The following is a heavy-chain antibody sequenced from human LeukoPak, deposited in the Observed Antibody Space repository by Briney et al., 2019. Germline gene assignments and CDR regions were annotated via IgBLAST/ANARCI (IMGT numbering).Heavy chain of an antibody. J-gene: IGHJ4*02. CDR1: GGTFTSYA. CDR3: ASLVGATVTYFDY. D-gene: IGHD1-26*01. V-gene: IGHV1-69*04. Sequence: ASVKVSCKASGGTFTSYAISWVRQAPGQGLEWRGRIIPILGIANYAQKFQGRVTITADKSTSTAYMELSSLRSEDTAVYYCASLVGATVTYFDYWGQGTLVTVSS. CDR2: IIPILGIA.